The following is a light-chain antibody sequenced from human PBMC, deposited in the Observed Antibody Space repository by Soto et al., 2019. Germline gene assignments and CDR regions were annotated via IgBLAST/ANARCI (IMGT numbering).Light chain of an antibody. CDR1: QTISSW. J-gene: IGKJ5*01. V-gene: IGKV1-5*03. CDR2: KAS. CDR3: QQYDSSPIT. Sequence: DIQMTQSPPSLSASLGDSVTSXXRASQTISSWLAWYQQKPGKAPKLXIYKASTLKSGVPSRFSGSGSGTDFTLTISRLEPEDFAVYYCQQYDSSPITFGQGTRLEIK.